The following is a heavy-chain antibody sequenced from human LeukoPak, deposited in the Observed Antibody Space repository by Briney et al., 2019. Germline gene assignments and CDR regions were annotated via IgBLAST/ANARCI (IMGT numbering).Heavy chain of an antibody. CDR3: ARHRSISLDAFDI. CDR1: GGSISSSSYY. Sequence: SETLSLTCTVSGGSISSSSYYWGWIRQPPGKGLEWIGSIFYSGSTYYNPSLKSRVTISVDTSKNQFSLKLSSVTAADTTAYYCARHRSISLDAFDIWGQGTVVTVSS. CDR2: IFYSGST. J-gene: IGHJ3*02. V-gene: IGHV4-39*01.